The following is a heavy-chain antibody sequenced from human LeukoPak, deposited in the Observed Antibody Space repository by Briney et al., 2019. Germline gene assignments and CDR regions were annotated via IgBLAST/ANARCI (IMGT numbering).Heavy chain of an antibody. J-gene: IGHJ4*02. Sequence: GSLRLSCAASGFTFSSYSMNWVRQAPGKGLEWVSSISSSSSYIYHADSVKGRFTISRDNAKNSLYLQMNSLRAEDTAVYYCARDLTATIVVARRGFDYWGQGTLVTVSS. D-gene: IGHD3-22*01. V-gene: IGHV3-21*01. CDR2: ISSSSSYI. CDR1: GFTFSSYS. CDR3: ARDLTATIVVARRGFDY.